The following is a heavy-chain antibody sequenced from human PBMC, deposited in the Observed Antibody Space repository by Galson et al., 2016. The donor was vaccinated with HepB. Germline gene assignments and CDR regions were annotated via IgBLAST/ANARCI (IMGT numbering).Heavy chain of an antibody. D-gene: IGHD4-17*01. J-gene: IGHJ3*02. CDR2: INTNMGDP. Sequence: SVKVSCKASGYTFTRYALNWVRQAPGQGPEWMGWINTNMGDPSYAQGFTERYVFSLDTSVSTAYLQISSLEAADTAVYYCAVGTVTTHAFDIWGQGTMVTVSS. CDR3: AVGTVTTHAFDI. V-gene: IGHV7-4-1*02. CDR1: GYTFTRYA.